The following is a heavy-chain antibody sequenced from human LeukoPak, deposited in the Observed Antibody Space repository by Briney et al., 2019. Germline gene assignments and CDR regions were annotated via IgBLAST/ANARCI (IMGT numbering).Heavy chain of an antibody. CDR2: INPNSGGT. Sequence: GASVKVSCKASGYTFTGYYMHWVRQAPGQGLEWMGWINPNSGGTNYAQKFQGRVTMTRDTSISTAYMELRSLRSDDTAVYYCARDILYSSSWYFDYWGQGTLVTVSS. D-gene: IGHD6-13*01. CDR3: ARDILYSSSWYFDY. CDR1: GYTFTGYY. V-gene: IGHV1-2*02. J-gene: IGHJ4*02.